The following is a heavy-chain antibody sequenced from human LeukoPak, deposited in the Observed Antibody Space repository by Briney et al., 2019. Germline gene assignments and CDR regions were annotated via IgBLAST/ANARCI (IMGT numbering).Heavy chain of an antibody. D-gene: IGHD3-9*01. Sequence: PGGSLRLSCATSEFTFSAYAMHWIRQAPGRGLEWVAFVRYGGNIKYYADSVKGRPTISRDNSKNTLYLQMNSLRPEDTAVYYCTKDLGTEYNIFDYWGQGTLVTVSS. J-gene: IGHJ4*02. CDR1: EFTFSAYA. CDR3: TKDLGTEYNIFDY. CDR2: VRYGGNIK. V-gene: IGHV3-30*02.